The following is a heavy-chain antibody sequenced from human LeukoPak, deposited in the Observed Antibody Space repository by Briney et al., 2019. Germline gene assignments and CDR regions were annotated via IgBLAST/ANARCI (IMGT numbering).Heavy chain of an antibody. CDR1: GGSISSYY. CDR2: TYYSGST. V-gene: IGHV4-59*01. J-gene: IGHJ4*02. Sequence: PSETLSLTCTVSGGSISSYYWSWIRQPPGKGLEWIGYTYYSGSTNYNPSLKSRVTISVDTSKNQFSLKLSSVTAADTAVYYCARGEAAAGILYYFDYWGQGTLVTVSS. D-gene: IGHD6-13*01. CDR3: ARGEAAAGILYYFDY.